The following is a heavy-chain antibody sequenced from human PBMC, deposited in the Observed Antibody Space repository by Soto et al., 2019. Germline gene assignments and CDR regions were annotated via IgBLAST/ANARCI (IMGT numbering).Heavy chain of an antibody. D-gene: IGHD2-15*01. CDR1: GFTFTNYA. CDR2: ISASGGLK. J-gene: IGHJ5*02. Sequence: EVQLSESGGDLRQPGGSLRLSCAASGFTFTNYAMTWVRQTPGKGLEWVSGISASGGLKYYADSVRGRFTVSRDNSKNILYLQMDNLRDEDTALYYCAREVVAPSCWLDPWGKGTQVTVSS. V-gene: IGHV3-23*01. CDR3: AREVVAPSCWLDP.